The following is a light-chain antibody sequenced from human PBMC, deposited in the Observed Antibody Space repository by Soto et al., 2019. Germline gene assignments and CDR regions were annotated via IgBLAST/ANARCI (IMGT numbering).Light chain of an antibody. J-gene: IGKJ4*01. CDR1: QSVSSN. CDR2: GAS. V-gene: IGKV3-15*01. CDR3: QQYIRWPLT. Sequence: EIVMTQSPATLSVSPGERATLSCRASQSVSSNLAWYQQKPGQAPSLLIYGASTRATGTPARFSGSGSGTEFTLTISSLQSGDFAVYYCQQYIRWPLTFGGGTKVEIK.